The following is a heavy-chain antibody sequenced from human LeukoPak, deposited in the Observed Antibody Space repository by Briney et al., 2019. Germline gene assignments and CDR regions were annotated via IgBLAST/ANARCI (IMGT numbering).Heavy chain of an antibody. Sequence: PGGSLRLSCAASGFTFSSYAMHWVRQAPGKGLEWVAVISYDGSNKYYADSVKGRFTISRDNSKNTLYLQMNSLRAEDTAVYYCARDYRSSWYVTPEYYFDYWGQGTLVTVSS. V-gene: IGHV3-30-3*01. CDR3: ARDYRSSWYVTPEYYFDY. CDR2: ISYDGSNK. J-gene: IGHJ4*02. D-gene: IGHD6-13*01. CDR1: GFTFSSYA.